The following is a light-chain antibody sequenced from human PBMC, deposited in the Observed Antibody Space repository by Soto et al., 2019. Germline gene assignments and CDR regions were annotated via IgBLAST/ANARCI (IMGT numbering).Light chain of an antibody. CDR2: KTS. Sequence: DFQMTQSPSTLSASIGDGVTISCRASQSIDSSLAWYQQKPGRAPKVIITKTSILEGGVPSRFSGSVSGTEFTLTITNLQPEDFATYYCKQYKDYPLTFGGGTKVDIK. V-gene: IGKV1-5*03. CDR3: KQYKDYPLT. CDR1: QSIDSS. J-gene: IGKJ4*01.